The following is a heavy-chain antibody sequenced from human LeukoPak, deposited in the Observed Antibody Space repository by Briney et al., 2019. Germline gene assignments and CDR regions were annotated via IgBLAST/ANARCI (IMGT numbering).Heavy chain of an antibody. V-gene: IGHV3-23*01. CDR3: AKVLHRYCSGGSCYSLDY. D-gene: IGHD2-15*01. J-gene: IGHJ4*02. CDR2: VSGIIGST. CDR1: GFTFSSYA. Sequence: PGASLRLSCAASGFTFSSYAMSWVRQAPGQGLEWVAAVSGIIGSTYYADSVKGRFTISRDNSKNTLYLQMNSLRAEDTAVYYCAKVLHRYCSGGSCYSLDYWGQGTLVTVSS.